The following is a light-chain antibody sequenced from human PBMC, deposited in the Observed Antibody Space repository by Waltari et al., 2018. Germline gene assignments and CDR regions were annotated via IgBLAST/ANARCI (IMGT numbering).Light chain of an antibody. CDR1: ISDGGGYNY. J-gene: IGLJ2*01. Sequence: SALTQPASVSGSPGQSITISCTGTISDGGGYNYVPWYQQHPGNAPKRMIYDVSNRPSGVSNRFSGSKSGNTASLTISGLQAEDEADYYCSSYTSSSTQVVFGGGTKLTVL. V-gene: IGLV2-14*03. CDR3: SSYTSSSTQVV. CDR2: DVS.